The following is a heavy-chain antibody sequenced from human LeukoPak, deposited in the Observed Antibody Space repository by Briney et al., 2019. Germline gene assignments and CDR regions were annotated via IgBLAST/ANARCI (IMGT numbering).Heavy chain of an antibody. V-gene: IGHV4-4*02. J-gene: IGHJ3*02. CDR1: GGSISSSNW. CDR2: IYHSGST. D-gene: IGHD7-27*01. CDR3: ATRDLNELTGDDAFDI. Sequence: SETLSLTCAVSGGSISSSNWWSWVRQPPGKGLEWIGEIYHSGSTNYNPSLKSRVTMSVDTSKNQFSLKLSSVTAADTAVYYCATRDLNELTGDDAFDIWGQGTMVTVSS.